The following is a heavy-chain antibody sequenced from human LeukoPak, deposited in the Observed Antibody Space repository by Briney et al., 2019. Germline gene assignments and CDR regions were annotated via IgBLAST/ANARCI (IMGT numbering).Heavy chain of an antibody. CDR3: ARLRYTYGKNFDC. CDR2: IQQDGSEK. Sequence: PGGSLRLSCAASGFTFKGYWMSWVRQAPGKGLERVANIQQDGSEKKYVDSVKGRFTISRDNAKNSLYLQMDSLRAEDTAVYYCARLRYTYGKNFDCWGQGTLVTVSS. V-gene: IGHV3-7*01. D-gene: IGHD5-18*01. CDR1: GFTFKGYW. J-gene: IGHJ4*02.